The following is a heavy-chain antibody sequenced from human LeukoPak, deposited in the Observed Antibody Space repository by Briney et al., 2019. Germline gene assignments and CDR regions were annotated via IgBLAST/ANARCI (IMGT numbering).Heavy chain of an antibody. V-gene: IGHV3-43*01. CDR3: VKDISYSSSSGHFDS. Sequence: GGSLRLSCAASGFTFDDYSMHWVRQAPGKGLEWVSLISWDGYRTHYADSVEGRFTISRDNSKNSLYLQMNSLRSEDTALYYCVKDISYSSSSGHFDSWGQGTLVTVSS. CDR2: ISWDGYRT. D-gene: IGHD6-6*01. J-gene: IGHJ4*02. CDR1: GFTFDDYS.